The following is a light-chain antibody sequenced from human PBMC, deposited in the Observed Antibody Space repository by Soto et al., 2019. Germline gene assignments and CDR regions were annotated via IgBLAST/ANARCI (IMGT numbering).Light chain of an antibody. Sequence: DIQMTQSPSTLSASVGDRVTITCRPSQSISSWLAWYQQKPGKAPKLLIYDASSLESGGPSRFSGSGSGTEFRLAISSPQPDDFATYYCQQYNSYPWTFGQGTKVEIK. J-gene: IGKJ1*01. CDR3: QQYNSYPWT. CDR1: QSISSW. CDR2: DAS. V-gene: IGKV1-5*01.